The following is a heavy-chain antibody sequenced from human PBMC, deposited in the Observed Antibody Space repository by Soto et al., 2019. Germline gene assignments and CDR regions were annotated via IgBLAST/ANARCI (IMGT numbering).Heavy chain of an antibody. V-gene: IGHV3-74*01. D-gene: IGHD4-17*01. CDR2: INGDGTHT. Sequence: EVQLVESGGGLVHPGGSLRLSCAASGFTFSHYWMHWVRQVPGKGLLWVSRINGDGTHTSYADFVKGRFTISRDNAKNTLLLQMNSLSAEDTAVYYCARDFTTAETPGDDFDYWGQGTLLTVSS. CDR1: GFTFSHYW. CDR3: ARDFTTAETPGDDFDY. J-gene: IGHJ4*02.